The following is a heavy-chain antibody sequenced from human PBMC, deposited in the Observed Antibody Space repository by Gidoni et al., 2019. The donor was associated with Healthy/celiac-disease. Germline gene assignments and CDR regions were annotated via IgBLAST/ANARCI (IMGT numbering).Heavy chain of an antibody. CDR1: GVTFSSYA. CDR3: AKDLLVLVTAASGYGMDV. Sequence: EVQRLESGGGLVQPGGSLRLSCAASGVTFSSYAMSWVRQAPGKGVEWGSAISGSGGSKYDADSVKGRFHISRDKSKDTLYLQMNRLRGGDTAVYYCAKDLLVLVTAASGYGMDVWGQGTTVTVSS. J-gene: IGHJ6*02. V-gene: IGHV3-23*01. D-gene: IGHD2-21*02. CDR2: ISGSGGSK.